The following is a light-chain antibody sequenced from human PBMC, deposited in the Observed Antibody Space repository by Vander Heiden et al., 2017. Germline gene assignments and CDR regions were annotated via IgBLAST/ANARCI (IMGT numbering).Light chain of an antibody. J-gene: IGKJ1*01. V-gene: IGKV2-28*01. Sequence: IVMTHSPLSLPVTPGEPASISCRSSQSSLRSNGYKSLDWHLPNPAPTPQLLVSLGSDRAFGVPDRLSGTGSGIALTLKISIAEAEEVGVCYCMRDLQTPRTFGQGTKVEIK. CDR2: LGS. CDR1: QSSLRSNGYKS. CDR3: MRDLQTPRT.